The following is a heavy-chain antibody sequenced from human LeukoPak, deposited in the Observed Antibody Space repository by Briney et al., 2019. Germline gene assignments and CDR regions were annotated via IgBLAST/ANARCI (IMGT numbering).Heavy chain of an antibody. D-gene: IGHD2-15*01. J-gene: IGHJ4*02. CDR1: GFTFSSFD. CDR3: AKDHYEVVVAGAFDY. V-gene: IGHV3-30*18. Sequence: GGSLRLSCAASGFTFSSFDMHWVRQAPGKGPEWMAVILYDGSQKHYADPVKGRFIISRDNSKNTLYLQVNSLRAEDTAVYYCAKDHYEVVVAGAFDYWGQGTLVTVSS. CDR2: ILYDGSQK.